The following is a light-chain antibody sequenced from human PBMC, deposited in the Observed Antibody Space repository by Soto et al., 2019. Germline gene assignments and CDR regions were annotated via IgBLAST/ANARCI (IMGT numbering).Light chain of an antibody. Sequence: DIQMTQSPSSVSASVGDRVTTTCRASQGISSRLAWYQQKPGKAPKLLIYDASTLQSGVPSRFSGSGSGTDFTLTISSLQPDDFAIYYCQQYNSFPSTFGLGTKVDIK. CDR3: QQYNSFPST. V-gene: IGKV1-12*02. CDR1: QGISSR. CDR2: DAS. J-gene: IGKJ1*01.